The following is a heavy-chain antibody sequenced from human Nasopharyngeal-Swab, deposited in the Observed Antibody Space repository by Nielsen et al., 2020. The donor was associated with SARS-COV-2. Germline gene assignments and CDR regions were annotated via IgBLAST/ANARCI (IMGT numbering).Heavy chain of an antibody. Sequence: ASVKVSCKASGYTFTGYYMHWVRQAPGQGLEWMGRINPNSGGTNYAQKFQGRVTMTRDTSISTAYMELSRLRSDDTAVYYCARDPRDRYYYDSSGYQTPGFDYWGQGTLVTVSS. CDR2: INPNSGGT. J-gene: IGHJ4*02. V-gene: IGHV1-2*06. D-gene: IGHD3-22*01. CDR3: ARDPRDRYYYDSSGYQTPGFDY. CDR1: GYTFTGYY.